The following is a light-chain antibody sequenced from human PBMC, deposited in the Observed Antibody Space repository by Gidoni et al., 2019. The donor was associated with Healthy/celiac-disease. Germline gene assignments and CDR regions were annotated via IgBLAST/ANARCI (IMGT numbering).Light chain of an antibody. Sequence: EIVMTQSPATLSVSPGERATLSCRASQSVSSNLAWYQQKPGQAPRLLIYGAYTRATGSPARFSGSGSGTEFTRTISSLQSEDFAVYYCQQYNNWPRTFGQGTKVEIK. J-gene: IGKJ1*01. V-gene: IGKV3-15*01. CDR1: QSVSSN. CDR2: GAY. CDR3: QQYNNWPRT.